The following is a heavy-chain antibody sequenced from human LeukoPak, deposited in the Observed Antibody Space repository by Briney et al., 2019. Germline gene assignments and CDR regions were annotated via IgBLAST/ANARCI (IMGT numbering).Heavy chain of an antibody. CDR2: FYTSGST. V-gene: IGHV4-4*07. J-gene: IGHJ5*02. CDR1: GGSISSYY. Sequence: SETLSLTCTVSGGSISSYYWSWIRQPAGKGLEWIGRFYTSGSTNYNPSLKSRVTMSIDTSKNQFSLKLSSVTAADTAVYYCARGTGEDIVVVPDNNWFDPWGQGTLVTVSS. D-gene: IGHD2-2*01. CDR3: ARGTGEDIVVVPDNNWFDP.